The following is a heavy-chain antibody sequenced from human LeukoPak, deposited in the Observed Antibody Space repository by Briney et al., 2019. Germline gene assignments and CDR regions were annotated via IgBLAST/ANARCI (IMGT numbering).Heavy chain of an antibody. CDR1: GFTFSSYA. Sequence: GGSLRLSCAASGFTFSSYAMSWVCQAPGKGLEWVSAISGSGGSTYYADSVKGRFTISRDSSKNTLYLQMNSLRAEDTAVYYCAKDNYDILTGYRSRIVWGQGTLVTVSS. CDR2: ISGSGGST. V-gene: IGHV3-23*01. J-gene: IGHJ4*02. CDR3: AKDNYDILTGYRSRIV. D-gene: IGHD3-9*01.